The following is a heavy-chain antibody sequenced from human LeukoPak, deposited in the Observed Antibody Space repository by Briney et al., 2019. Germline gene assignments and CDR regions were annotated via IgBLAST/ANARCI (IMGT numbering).Heavy chain of an antibody. V-gene: IGHV4-59*08. CDR2: RYDVGRT. Sequence: SETLSLTCTVACGSVSSYYWSWIRQPPGKGRGWLGYRYDVGRTKYNPTLKSRVTMSVDTSKSQFSLKLSTATAADTAVYHCARTYYYDSSGYLNHWFDPWGQGTLVTVSS. CDR3: ARTYYYDSSGYLNHWFDP. D-gene: IGHD3-22*01. CDR1: CGSVSSYY. J-gene: IGHJ5*02.